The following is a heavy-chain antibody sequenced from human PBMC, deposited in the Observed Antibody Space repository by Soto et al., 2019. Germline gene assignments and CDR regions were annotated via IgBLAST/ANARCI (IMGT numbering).Heavy chain of an antibody. V-gene: IGHV6-1*01. D-gene: IGHD1-7*01. CDR3: ARGTTIKYYYYYGMDV. Sequence: PSQTLSLTCAISGDSVSSNSAAWNWIRQSPSRGLEWLGRTYYRSKWYNDYAVSVKSRITINPDTPKNQFSLQLNSVTPEDTAVYYCARGTTIKYYYYYGMDVWGQGTTVTVSS. CDR2: TYYRSKWYN. J-gene: IGHJ6*02. CDR1: GDSVSSNSAA.